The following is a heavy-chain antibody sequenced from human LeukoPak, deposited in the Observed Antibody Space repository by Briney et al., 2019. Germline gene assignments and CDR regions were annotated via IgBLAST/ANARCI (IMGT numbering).Heavy chain of an antibody. CDR3: ARGRGPDGAGGSYYFDY. V-gene: IGHV1-3*01. J-gene: IGHJ4*02. CDR2: IDAGNGKT. D-gene: IGHD3-16*01. CDR1: QYTFTDCA. Sequence: ASVKVSCKASQYTFTDCAVHWVRQAPGQRLEWMGWIDAGNGKTKYSQSFQGRVTIIRDASATTAYMELSSLTSEDTAVYYCARGRGPDGAGGSYYFDYGGKEPLFSFSS.